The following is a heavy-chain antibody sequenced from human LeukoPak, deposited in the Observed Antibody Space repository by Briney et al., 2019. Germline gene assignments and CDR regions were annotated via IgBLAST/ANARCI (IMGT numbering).Heavy chain of an antibody. CDR3: ARGLAGAYRIMDV. Sequence: PGGSLSLSFAASGFTFSSYWMHWVRQAPGKGLVWVSRINSDGSSTSYADSVKGRFTVSRDNAKNTLYLQMNSLRAEDAAVYYCARGLAGAYRIMDVWGQGTTVTVS. V-gene: IGHV3-74*01. CDR2: INSDGSST. D-gene: IGHD6-19*01. CDR1: GFTFSSYW. J-gene: IGHJ6*02.